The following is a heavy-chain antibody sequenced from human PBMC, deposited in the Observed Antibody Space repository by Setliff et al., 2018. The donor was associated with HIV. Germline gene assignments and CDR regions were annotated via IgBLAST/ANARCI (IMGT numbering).Heavy chain of an antibody. D-gene: IGHD5-12*01. CDR1: GYTFNNYG. Sequence: ASVKVSCKASGYTFNNYGISWVRQAPGQGLEWMGWINTHSGYTNYAQNVQGRVTVTMDTSTSTAYMELRSLKSDDTAVYYCARGKTWLRVLDYWGQGTLVTVSS. CDR2: INTHSGYT. CDR3: ARGKTWLRVLDY. V-gene: IGHV1-18*01. J-gene: IGHJ4*02.